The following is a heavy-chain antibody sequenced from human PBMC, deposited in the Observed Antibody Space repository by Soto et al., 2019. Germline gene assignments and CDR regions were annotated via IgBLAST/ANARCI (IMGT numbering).Heavy chain of an antibody. CDR1: GGSISSYY. CDR2: FYYSGST. J-gene: IGHJ6*02. V-gene: IGHV4-59*08. Sequence: LSLTCTVSGGSISSYYWSWIRQPPGKGLEWIGYFYYSGSTNYNPSLKSRVTISVDTSKNQFSLKLSSVTAADTAVYYCARHGLWFGELQYYGMDVWGQGTTVTVSS. CDR3: ARHGLWFGELQYYGMDV. D-gene: IGHD3-10*01.